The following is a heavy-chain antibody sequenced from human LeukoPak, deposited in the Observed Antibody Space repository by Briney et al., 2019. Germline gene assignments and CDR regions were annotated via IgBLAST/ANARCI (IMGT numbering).Heavy chain of an antibody. CDR3: ATGGTHDGDY. Sequence: SETLSLTCAVSGGSISSSYWWSWVRQPPGKGLEWIGEVYHSGSTNYYPSLKSRVTISIEKSKNQFSLKLSSVTAADTAVYYCATGGTHDGDYWGQGTLVTVSS. CDR2: VYHSGST. V-gene: IGHV4-4*02. J-gene: IGHJ4*02. CDR1: GGSISSSYW. D-gene: IGHD3-10*01.